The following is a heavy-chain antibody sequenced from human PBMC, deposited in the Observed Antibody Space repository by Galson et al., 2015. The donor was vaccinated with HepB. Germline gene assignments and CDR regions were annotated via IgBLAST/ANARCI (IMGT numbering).Heavy chain of an antibody. Sequence: QSGAEVKKPGESLKISCKASGYTFTGYYMHWVRQAPGQGLEWMGWINPNSGGTNYAQKFQGRVTMTRDTSISTAYMELSRLRSDDTAVYYCARDGVTEILNGDYLPMKVWGKGTTVTVSS. V-gene: IGHV1-2*02. CDR2: INPNSGGT. CDR1: GYTFTGYY. D-gene: IGHD4-17*01. J-gene: IGHJ6*03. CDR3: ARDGVTEILNGDYLPMKV.